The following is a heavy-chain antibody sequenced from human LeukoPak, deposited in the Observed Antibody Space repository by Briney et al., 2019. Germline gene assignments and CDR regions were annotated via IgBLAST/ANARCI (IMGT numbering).Heavy chain of an antibody. D-gene: IGHD3-22*01. J-gene: IGHJ4*02. CDR3: ARDRAGYYYDSSGYYRY. Sequence: SETLSLTCTVSGGSISSSPYYWGWIRQPPGKGLEWIGSIYYSGTTHYNPSLESRVTISVDTSKNQFSLKLSSVTAADTAVYYCARDRAGYYYDSSGYYRYWGQGTLVTVSS. CDR2: IYYSGTT. V-gene: IGHV4-39*07. CDR1: GGSISSSPYY.